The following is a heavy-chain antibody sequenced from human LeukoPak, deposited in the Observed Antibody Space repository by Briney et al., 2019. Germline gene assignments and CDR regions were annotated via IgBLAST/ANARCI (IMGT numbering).Heavy chain of an antibody. D-gene: IGHD2/OR15-2a*01. CDR2: IKKDGSEK. Sequence: GGSLRLSSAASGFTFSNYWMNWVRQAPGKGPEWVAIIKKDGSEKYYVDSVKGRFTISRDNAKNSLYLQMNSLRADDTAVYFCAGGAGFLIAYWGQGALVTVSS. V-gene: IGHV3-7*01. CDR3: AGGAGFLIAY. J-gene: IGHJ4*02. CDR1: GFTFSNYW.